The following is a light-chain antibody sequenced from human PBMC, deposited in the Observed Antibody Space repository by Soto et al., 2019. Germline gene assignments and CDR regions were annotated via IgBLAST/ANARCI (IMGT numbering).Light chain of an antibody. V-gene: IGKV1-39*01. CDR1: PSISSY. CDR2: AAS. Sequence: DIQMTQSPSSLSASVGDRVTITCRASPSISSYLNWYQQKPGKAPKLLIYAASSLQSGVPSRFSGSGSGTDFTVTISSLQPEDFATYYCQQYNSYWTFGQGTKVDIK. CDR3: QQYNSYWT. J-gene: IGKJ1*01.